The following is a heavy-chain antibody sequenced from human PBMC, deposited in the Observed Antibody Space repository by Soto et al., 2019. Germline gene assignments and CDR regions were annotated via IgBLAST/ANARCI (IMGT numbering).Heavy chain of an antibody. CDR3: ARRRITTFGVVITGYGLDV. D-gene: IGHD3-3*01. J-gene: IGHJ6*02. CDR1: GDSITNNNC. CDR2: IYDSGTT. V-gene: IGHV4-4*02. Sequence: PSETLSLTCAVSGDSITNNNCWNFVRQPPGKGLEWIGGIYDSGTTNDNPSLKSRVTISVDKSKNQFSLKLNSLTAADTAVYYCARRRITTFGVVITGYGLDVWGQGTTVTVSS.